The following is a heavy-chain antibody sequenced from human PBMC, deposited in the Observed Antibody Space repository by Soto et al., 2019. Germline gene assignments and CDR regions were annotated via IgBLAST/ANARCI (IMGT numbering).Heavy chain of an antibody. J-gene: IGHJ4*02. V-gene: IGHV3-30*18. D-gene: IGHD3-22*01. Sequence: QVQLVESGGGVVQPGRSLRLSCAASGFTFSSYGMHWVRQAPGKGLEWVAAISHDAINEYYADSVKGRFTISRDNSKNTVYLEMNSLRPEDTAVFYCAKDRDYYDRSGRGGIGYWGQGTLVTVSS. CDR2: ISHDAINE. CDR3: AKDRDYYDRSGRGGIGY. CDR1: GFTFSSYG.